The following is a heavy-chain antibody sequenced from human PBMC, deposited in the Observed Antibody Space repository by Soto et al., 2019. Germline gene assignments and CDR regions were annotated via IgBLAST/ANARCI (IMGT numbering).Heavy chain of an antibody. CDR1: CDNFTSYC. D-gene: IGHD5-12*01. CDR2: ISGYNGNT. V-gene: IGHV1-18*01. CDR3: ARDGYTSNGNFCLS. Sequence: QVQLVQSGPEVKTGASLEVACKDACDNFTSYCISRVLQEPGEGGVWMGWISGYNGNTNYEQKLQGRVTMTTDTSTSTAYMELRSLGSDDTAVYYCARDGYTSNGNFCLSWGQGTLVTVSS. J-gene: IGHJ5*02.